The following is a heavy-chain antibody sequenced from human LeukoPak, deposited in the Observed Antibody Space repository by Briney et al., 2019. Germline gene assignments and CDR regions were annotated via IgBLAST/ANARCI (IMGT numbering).Heavy chain of an antibody. Sequence: ASVKVSCKTSGYTFTGYYIHWVRQAPGQGLDWLGWSNPNTGDINYPQKFQGRVTTTRDRSISTAYMELSSLKSDDTAVYYCARDVSSVATAAPGHWGVDVWGQGTTVTVSS. D-gene: IGHD6-13*01. CDR3: ARDVSSVATAAPGHWGVDV. J-gene: IGHJ6*02. CDR1: GYTFTGYY. V-gene: IGHV1-2*02. CDR2: SNPNTGDI.